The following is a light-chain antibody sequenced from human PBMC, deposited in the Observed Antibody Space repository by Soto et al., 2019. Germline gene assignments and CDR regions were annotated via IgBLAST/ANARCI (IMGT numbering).Light chain of an antibody. V-gene: IGLV1-44*01. Sequence: QYVLTQPPSASGTPGQRVTISCSGSSSNIGSYPVNWYQQLPGTAPKLLIYSTNQRPSGVPDRFSGSKSGTSASLAISGLQSEDEADYYCAAWDDSLNRRVFGGGTKLTVL. J-gene: IGLJ3*02. CDR3: AAWDDSLNRRV. CDR1: SSNIGSYP. CDR2: STN.